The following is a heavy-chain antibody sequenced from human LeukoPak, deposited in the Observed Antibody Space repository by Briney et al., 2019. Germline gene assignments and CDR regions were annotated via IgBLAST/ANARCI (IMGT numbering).Heavy chain of an antibody. J-gene: IGHJ5*02. D-gene: IGHD3-22*01. V-gene: IGHV3-23*01. CDR3: AKGYDSDLNWFDP. CDR1: GFTFSNYA. Sequence: GGSLRLSCAVSGFTFSNYAMNWVRQAPGKGLEWVSGVRGSGDSTYYADSVKGRFTISRDNSKNTLYLQMNSLRAEDTAVYYCAKGYDSDLNWFDPWGQGTLVTVSS. CDR2: VRGSGDST.